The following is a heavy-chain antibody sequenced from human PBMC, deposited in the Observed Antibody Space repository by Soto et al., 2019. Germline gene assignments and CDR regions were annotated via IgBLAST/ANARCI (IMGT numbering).Heavy chain of an antibody. CDR1: GGSFSGYY. CDR2: INHSGST. V-gene: IGHV4-34*01. J-gene: IGHJ4*02. D-gene: IGHD4-17*01. Sequence: QVQLQQWGAGLLKPSETLSLTCAVYGGSFSGYYWSWIRQPPGKGLEWIGEINHSGSTNYNPSLKSRVTISVDTSKNQFSLKLSSVTAADTAVYYCASQTTVVTWAGLDYWGQGTLVTVSS. CDR3: ASQTTVVTWAGLDY.